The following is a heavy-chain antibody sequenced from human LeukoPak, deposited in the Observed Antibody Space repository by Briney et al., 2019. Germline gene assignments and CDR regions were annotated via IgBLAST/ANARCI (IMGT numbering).Heavy chain of an antibody. Sequence: GGSLRLSCAASGFTFSSYAMHWVRQAPGKGLEWVAVISYDGSNKYYADSVKGRFTISRDNAKNSLYLQMNSLRAEDTGVYYCARGDSQSKYRQFDSWGQGSLVIVSS. V-gene: IGHV3-30*04. J-gene: IGHJ4*02. CDR2: ISYDGSNK. D-gene: IGHD5-12*01. CDR1: GFTFSSYA. CDR3: ARGDSQSKYRQFDS.